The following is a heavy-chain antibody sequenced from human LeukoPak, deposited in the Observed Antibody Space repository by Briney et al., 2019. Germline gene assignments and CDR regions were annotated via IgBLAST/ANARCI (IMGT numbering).Heavy chain of an antibody. V-gene: IGHV4-39*07. D-gene: IGHD4-17*01. J-gene: IGHJ4*02. CDR2: IYESGSI. Sequence: SETLSLTCTVSGGSISGSGYYWGWVRQPPGKGLEWIGCIYESGSIYYNPSLNSRVTISVDTSKNQFSLKLRSLTAADTAFYFCARDRRHVRTTETRPPSDYWGQGPLVTVSS. CDR1: GGSISGSGYY. CDR3: ARDRRHVRTTETRPPSDY.